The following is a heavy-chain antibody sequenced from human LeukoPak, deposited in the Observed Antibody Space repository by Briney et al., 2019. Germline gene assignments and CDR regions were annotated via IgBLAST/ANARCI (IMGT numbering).Heavy chain of an antibody. V-gene: IGHV3-11*01. CDR3: ARGKFGAPDH. J-gene: IGHJ4*02. D-gene: IGHD3-10*01. CDR1: GFIFSDYY. CDR2: ISSSGSTI. Sequence: PGGSLRLSCTASGFIFSDYYMNWIRQAPGKGLEWVSYISSSGSTIYYADSVKGRFTISRDNAKNSLSLQMNSPGAEDTAVYYCARGKFGAPDHWGQGSLVTVSS.